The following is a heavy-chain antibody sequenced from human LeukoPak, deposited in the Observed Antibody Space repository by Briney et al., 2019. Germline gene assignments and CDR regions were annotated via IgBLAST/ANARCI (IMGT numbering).Heavy chain of an antibody. D-gene: IGHD6-13*01. V-gene: IGHV3-21*01. J-gene: IGHJ6*03. CDR1: GFTFSYYS. CDR3: AKVDRGDYSSSPVPYYNYYMNV. Sequence: TGGSLRLSCAASGFTFSYYSMNWVRQAPGRGPEWVSCISSSSSLIFYSDSVRGRFTISRDNAKNLLYLHMNSLRVEDTAVYCCAKVDRGDYSSSPVPYYNYYMNVWGKGTTVTVSS. CDR2: ISSSSSLI.